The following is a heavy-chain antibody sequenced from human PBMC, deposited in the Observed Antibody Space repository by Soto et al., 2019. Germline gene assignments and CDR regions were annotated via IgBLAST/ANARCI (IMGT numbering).Heavy chain of an antibody. D-gene: IGHD5-12*01. V-gene: IGHV4-34*01. CDR3: ARTGDSGYDFDAFDI. J-gene: IGHJ3*02. Sequence: TLSLTCAVYGGSFSGYYWSWIRQPPGKGLEWIGEINHSGSTNYNPSLKSRVTISVDTSKNQFSLKLSSVTAADTAVYYCARTGDSGYDFDAFDIWGQGTMVTVSS. CDR1: GGSFSGYY. CDR2: INHSGST.